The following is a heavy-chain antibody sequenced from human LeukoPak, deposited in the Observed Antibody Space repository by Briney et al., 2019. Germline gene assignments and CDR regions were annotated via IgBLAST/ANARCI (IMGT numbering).Heavy chain of an antibody. CDR2: ISRGSDHI. Sequence: GGSLRLSCAASGFTFSSYAMNWVRQAPGKGLEWVSSISRGSDHIFYADSMKGRFTISRDNAKNSLYLQMNSLRAEDTAVCYCASPPAGTSVYWGQGTLVTVSS. D-gene: IGHD6-13*01. CDR1: GFTFSSYA. CDR3: ASPPAGTSVY. V-gene: IGHV3-21*01. J-gene: IGHJ4*02.